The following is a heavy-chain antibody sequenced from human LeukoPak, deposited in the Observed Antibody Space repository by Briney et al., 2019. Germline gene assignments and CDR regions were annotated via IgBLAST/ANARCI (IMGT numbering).Heavy chain of an antibody. CDR1: GFTFDDYA. Sequence: GGSLRLSCAASGFTFDDYAMHWVRQAPGKGLEWVSLISWDGGSTYYADSVKGRFTISRDNSKNSLYLQMNSLRAEDAALYYCAKGFGELGVFDIWGQGTMVTVSS. J-gene: IGHJ3*02. CDR2: ISWDGGST. D-gene: IGHD3-10*01. V-gene: IGHV3-43D*03. CDR3: AKGFGELGVFDI.